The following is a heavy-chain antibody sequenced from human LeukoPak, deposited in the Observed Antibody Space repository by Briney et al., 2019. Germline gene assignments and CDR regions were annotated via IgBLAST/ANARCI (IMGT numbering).Heavy chain of an antibody. CDR1: GGSISSYY. V-gene: IGHV4-59*08. CDR3: ARQDGFAQYYFDC. D-gene: IGHD6-19*01. Sequence: SETLSLTCTVSGGSISSYYWSWIRQPPGKGLEWIGYIYYSGSTNYNPSLKSRVTISVDTSKNQFSLKLSSVTAADTAMYYCARQDGFAQYYFDCWGQGTVVTVSS. CDR2: IYYSGST. J-gene: IGHJ4*02.